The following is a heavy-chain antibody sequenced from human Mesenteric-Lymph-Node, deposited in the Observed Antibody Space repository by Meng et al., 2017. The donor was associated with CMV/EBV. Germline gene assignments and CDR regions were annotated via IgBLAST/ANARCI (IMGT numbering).Heavy chain of an antibody. J-gene: IGHJ6*02. Sequence: SVKVSCKTSGGTFNTYVVTWLRQAPGQGLEWMGGIIPIFDTAIYAQKFEGRLTITSDDSTSASYMELSSLTPEDTAVYYCAREFRRDSYDSGSQAQTYFFESWGQGTTVTVSS. CDR2: IIPIFDTA. CDR1: GGTFNTYV. V-gene: IGHV1-69*13. CDR3: AREFRRDSYDSGSQAQTYFFES. D-gene: IGHD5-24*01.